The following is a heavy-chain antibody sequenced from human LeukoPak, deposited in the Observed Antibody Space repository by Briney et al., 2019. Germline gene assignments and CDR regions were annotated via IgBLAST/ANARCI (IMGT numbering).Heavy chain of an antibody. V-gene: IGHV3-21*01. J-gene: IGHJ4*02. Sequence: GGSLRLSCAASGFTFSSYSINWVRQAPGKGLEWVSSISSSSSYIYYADSVKGRFTISRDNAKNSLYLQMNSLRAEDTAVYYCAKAYYDSSGYRDYWGQGTLVTVSS. CDR2: ISSSSSYI. D-gene: IGHD3-22*01. CDR3: AKAYYDSSGYRDY. CDR1: GFTFSSYS.